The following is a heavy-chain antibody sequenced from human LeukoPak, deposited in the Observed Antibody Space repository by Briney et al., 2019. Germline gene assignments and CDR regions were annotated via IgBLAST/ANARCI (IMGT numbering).Heavy chain of an antibody. CDR1: GGSISSYT. V-gene: IGHV1-69*13. J-gene: IGHJ6*02. D-gene: IGHD3-10*01. Sequence: ASVKVSCKASGGSISSYTINWVRQAPGQGLEWVGGIIPIFGPANYSQKFQGRVTITADESTNTAYMEVDSLRYEDTAVYYCARDRPPTYNYGSGIFYPRASYYYHGMDVWGQGTTVAVSS. CDR2: IIPIFGPA. CDR3: ARDRPPTYNYGSGIFYPRASYYYHGMDV.